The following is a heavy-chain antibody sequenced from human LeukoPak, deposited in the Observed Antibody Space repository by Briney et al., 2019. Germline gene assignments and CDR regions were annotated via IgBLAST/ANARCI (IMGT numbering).Heavy chain of an antibody. CDR3: AALGYRAVTPFDY. D-gene: IGHD4-17*01. V-gene: IGHV1-18*01. J-gene: IGHJ4*02. CDR1: GYTFTSYG. CDR2: ISPYNSNT. Sequence: ASVKVSCKASGYTFTSYGISWVRQAPGQGLEWMGWISPYNSNTNYAQKLQGRVTMTTDTSTSTAYMELRSLRSEDTAVYYCAALGYRAVTPFDYWGQGTLVTVSS.